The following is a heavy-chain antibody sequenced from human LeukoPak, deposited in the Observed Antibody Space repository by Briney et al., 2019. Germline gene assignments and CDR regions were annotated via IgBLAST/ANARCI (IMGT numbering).Heavy chain of an antibody. CDR1: GFTFSSYS. D-gene: IGHD6-19*01. CDR2: ISSSSSTI. CDR3: ARDESSGWYGEDYGMDV. V-gene: IGHV3-48*01. J-gene: IGHJ6*02. Sequence: PGGSLRLSCAASGFTFSSYSMNWVRQAPGKGLEWVSYISSSSSTIYYADSVKGRFTSSRDNAKNSLYLQMNSLRAEDTAVYYCARDESSGWYGEDYGMDVWGQGTTVTVSS.